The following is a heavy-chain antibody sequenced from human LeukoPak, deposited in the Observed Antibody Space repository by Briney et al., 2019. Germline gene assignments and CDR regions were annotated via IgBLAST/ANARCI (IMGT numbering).Heavy chain of an antibody. V-gene: IGHV3-23*01. CDR3: AKPLVSDYYDSSGYWFY. CDR1: GFTFSNYA. J-gene: IGHJ4*02. Sequence: GGSLRLSCAASGFTFSNYAMSWVRQAPGKGLEWVSAISGSGGSTYYSDSVKGRFTISRDNSKNTLYGQMNSLRAEDTVVYYCAKPLVSDYYDSSGYWFYWGQGALVTASS. CDR2: ISGSGGST. D-gene: IGHD3-22*01.